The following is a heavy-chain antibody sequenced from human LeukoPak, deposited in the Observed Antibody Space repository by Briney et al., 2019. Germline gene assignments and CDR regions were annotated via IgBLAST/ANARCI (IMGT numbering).Heavy chain of an antibody. D-gene: IGHD3-9*01. CDR1: GGSISTYY. CDR3: ARDFEEYWFDP. V-gene: IGHV4-59*12. CDR2: IYYSGST. Sequence: SETLSLTCTISGGSISTYYWSWIRQPPGKELEWIGCIYYSGSTNYNPSLRRRVTMSVDTSKNQFSLKLSSVTAADTAVYYCARDFEEYWFDPWGQGTLVAVSS. J-gene: IGHJ5*02.